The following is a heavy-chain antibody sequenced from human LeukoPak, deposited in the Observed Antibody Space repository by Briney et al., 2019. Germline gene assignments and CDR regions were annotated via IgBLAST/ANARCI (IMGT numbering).Heavy chain of an antibody. CDR1: GFTVSAYA. J-gene: IGHJ4*02. D-gene: IGHD1-7*01. Sequence: GGSLRLSCAASGFTVSAYAMAWVRQAPGKGLEWVSAISGSGGSTYYADSVKGRFTISRDNSKNTLYLQMNSLRAEDTAVYYCAKQDWNYDGGLFWGQGTLVTVSS. CDR2: ISGSGGST. V-gene: IGHV3-23*01. CDR3: AKQDWNYDGGLF.